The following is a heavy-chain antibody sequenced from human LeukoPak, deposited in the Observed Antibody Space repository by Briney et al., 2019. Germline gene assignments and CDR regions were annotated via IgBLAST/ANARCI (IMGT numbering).Heavy chain of an antibody. J-gene: IGHJ6*04. V-gene: IGHV4-4*09. CDR1: GGYITNYY. CDR2: IYTSGTT. D-gene: IGHD6-6*01. Sequence: SETLSLTCTVTGGYITNYYWSWVRQPPGKGLEWIGYIYTSGTTNYNPSLKSRVTISVDTSRNQLSLRLSSVTAADTAVYYCARQGGYSSPFSVWGKGTTVAVSS. CDR3: ARQGGYSSPFSV.